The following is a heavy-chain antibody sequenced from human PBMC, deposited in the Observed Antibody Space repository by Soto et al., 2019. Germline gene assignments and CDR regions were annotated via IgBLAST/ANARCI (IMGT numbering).Heavy chain of an antibody. CDR2: INHSGST. J-gene: IGHJ6*02. CDR1: GGSFSGYY. CDR3: AREVYGMYV. Sequence: QVQLQQWGAGLWKPSETLSLTCAVYGGSFSGYYWSWIRQPPGKGLEWIGEINHSGSTNYNPSLKSRVTISVDASKNQFSLKLSSVTAADTAVYYCAREVYGMYVWGQGTTVTVSS. V-gene: IGHV4-34*01.